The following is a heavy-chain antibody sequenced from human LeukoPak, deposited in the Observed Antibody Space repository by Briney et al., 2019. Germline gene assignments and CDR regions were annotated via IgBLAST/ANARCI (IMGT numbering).Heavy chain of an antibody. D-gene: IGHD2-15*01. CDR2: INHSGST. CDR1: GGSFSGYY. CDR3: ASDRYCSGGSCYSTGEFDY. V-gene: IGHV4-34*01. J-gene: IGHJ4*02. Sequence: SETLSLTCAVYGGSFSGYYWSWIRQPPGKGLEWIGEINHSGSTNYNPSLKSRVTISVDTSKNQFSLKLSSVTAADTAVYYCASDRYCSGGSCYSTGEFDYWGQGTLVTVSS.